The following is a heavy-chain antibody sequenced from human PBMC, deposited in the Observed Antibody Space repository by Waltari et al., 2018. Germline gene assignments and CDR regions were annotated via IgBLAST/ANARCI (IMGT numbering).Heavy chain of an antibody. Sequence: QVHLQESGPGLVKPSETLSLTCTVSRRSIIGFYWSWIRQPPGKGLEWIGSILYSGTTVYSPSLESRVTMSVDMSKNQFSLELGSVTAADTAVYHCARYHCTSGVCQHFDYWGQGILVTVSS. D-gene: IGHD2-8*01. CDR2: ILYSGTT. CDR1: RRSIIGFY. J-gene: IGHJ4*02. CDR3: ARYHCTSGVCQHFDY. V-gene: IGHV4-59*01.